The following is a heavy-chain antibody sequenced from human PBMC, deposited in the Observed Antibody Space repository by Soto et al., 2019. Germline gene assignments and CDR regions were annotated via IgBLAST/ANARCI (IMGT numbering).Heavy chain of an antibody. V-gene: IGHV4-59*08. CDR2: IYYSGST. CDR1: GGSISSYY. CDR3: ARRYGGALDL. J-gene: IGHJ5*02. Sequence: PSETLSLTCTVSGGSISSYYWSWIRQPPGKGLEWIGYIYYSGSTNYNPSLKSRVTISVDTSKNQFSLKLSSVTAADTAVYYCARRYGGALDLWGQGTLVTVSS. D-gene: IGHD4-17*01.